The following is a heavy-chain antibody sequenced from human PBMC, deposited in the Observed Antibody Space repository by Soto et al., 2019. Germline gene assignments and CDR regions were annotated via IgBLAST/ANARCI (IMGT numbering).Heavy chain of an antibody. V-gene: IGHV4-30-2*01. CDR1: DDSITGGGYS. CDR2: IYHTGST. Sequence: PSETLSLTCAVSDDSITGGGYSWNWIRQPPGKGLEWIASIYHTGSTYYNPSLKSRVTISLDTSKNQFSLKLSSVTAADTAVYYCARGRCSSTSCKRVRDGMDVWGQGTTVTVSS. D-gene: IGHD2-2*01. CDR3: ARGRCSSTSCKRVRDGMDV. J-gene: IGHJ6*02.